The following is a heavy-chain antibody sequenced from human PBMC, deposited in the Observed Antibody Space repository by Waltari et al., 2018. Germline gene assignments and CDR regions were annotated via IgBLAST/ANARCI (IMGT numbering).Heavy chain of an antibody. CDR3: ATWTGGSLGAFDN. J-gene: IGHJ3*02. Sequence: EVQLVESGGGLIQPGGSLRLSCEVSGFTVSNNSIGWVRQAPGKGREWVSVSYGGGDTYDADAVRGRFTISRDNSKNTLYLQMNSLRVEDTALYYCATWTGGSLGAFDNWGQGTMVTVSS. CDR2: SYGGGDT. CDR1: GFTVSNNS. V-gene: IGHV3-53*01. D-gene: IGHD7-27*01.